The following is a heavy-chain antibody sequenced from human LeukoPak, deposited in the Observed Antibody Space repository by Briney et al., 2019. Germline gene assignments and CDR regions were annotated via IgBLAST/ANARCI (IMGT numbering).Heavy chain of an antibody. Sequence: SETLSLTCTVSSGSISSYYWSWIRQPPGKGLEWIGYIYYSGSTNYNPSLKSRVTISVDTSKNQFSLKLSSVTAADTAVYYCARDQLQLGWFDPWGQGTLVTVSS. CDR3: ARDQLQLGWFDP. V-gene: IGHV4-59*01. D-gene: IGHD6-13*01. CDR1: SGSISSYY. J-gene: IGHJ5*02. CDR2: IYYSGST.